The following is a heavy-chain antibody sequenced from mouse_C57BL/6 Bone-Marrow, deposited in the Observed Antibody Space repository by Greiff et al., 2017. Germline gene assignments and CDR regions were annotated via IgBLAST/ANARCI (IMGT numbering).Heavy chain of an antibody. CDR1: GYTFTSYG. CDR3: ARRDYYDYAWFAY. CDR2: IYPRSGNT. D-gene: IGHD2-4*01. V-gene: IGHV1-81*01. Sequence: VQRVESGAELARPGASVKLSCKASGYTFTSYGISWVKQRTGQGLEWIGEIYPRSGNTYYNEKFKGKATLTADKSSSTAYMELRSLTSEDSAVYFCARRDYYDYAWFAYWGQGTLVTVSA. J-gene: IGHJ3*01.